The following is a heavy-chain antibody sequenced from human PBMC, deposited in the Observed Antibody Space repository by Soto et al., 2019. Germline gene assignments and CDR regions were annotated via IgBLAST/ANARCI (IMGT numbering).Heavy chain of an antibody. J-gene: IGHJ6*02. CDR2: INPSAGST. D-gene: IGHD3-22*01. V-gene: IGHV1-46*01. CDR1: GYTFTSYY. Sequence: ASVKVSCKASGYTFTSYYIHWSRQSPGQGLEWVGIINPSAGSTSYAQNFQGRVTMTRDTSTSTVYMELSSLRSEDTAVYYCARVPLYYDSSGYYYDHYYGMDVWGQGATVTVSS. CDR3: ARVPLYYDSSGYYYDHYYGMDV.